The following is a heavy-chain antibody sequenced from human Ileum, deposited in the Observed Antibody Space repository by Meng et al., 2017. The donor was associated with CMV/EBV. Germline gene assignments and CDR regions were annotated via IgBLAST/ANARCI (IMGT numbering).Heavy chain of an antibody. CDR2: INPNSGDT. D-gene: IGHD2-2*01. V-gene: IGHV1-2*02. CDR1: GYSFTDYY. CDR3: VRGANYASYRVDY. Sequence: QGELVQSGAELGQPGASVKVSCKASGYSFTDYYIHWLRRAPGQGLEWMGWINPNSGDTNYAQTFQDRVTVTRDTSINTVYMDFRGLTSDDTAMYYCVRGANYASYRVDYWGQGTLVTVSS. J-gene: IGHJ4*02.